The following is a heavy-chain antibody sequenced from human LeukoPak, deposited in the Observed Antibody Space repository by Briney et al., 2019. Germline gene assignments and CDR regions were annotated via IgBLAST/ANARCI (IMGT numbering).Heavy chain of an antibody. CDR1: GFTFSSYS. D-gene: IGHD4-23*01. J-gene: IGHJ6*02. CDR2: ISSSSSYI. Sequence: GGSLRLSCAASGFTFSSYSMNWVRQAPGKGLEWVSSISSSSSYIYYADSVKGRFTISRDNAKNSLYLQMNSLRAEDTAVYHCARRDDYGGSYGMDVWGQGTTVTVSS. CDR3: ARRDDYGGSYGMDV. V-gene: IGHV3-21*01.